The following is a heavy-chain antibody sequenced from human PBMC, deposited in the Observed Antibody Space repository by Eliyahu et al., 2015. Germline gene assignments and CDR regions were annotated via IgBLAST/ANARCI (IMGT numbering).Heavy chain of an antibody. CDR1: TGSISGYF. J-gene: IGHJ4*02. CDR3: AGWKIGQCIGDSCAKDS. V-gene: IGHV4-34*01. CDR2: INHSGST. D-gene: IGHD2-15*01. Sequence: QVQLQQWGTGLLKPSETLSLTCAVYTGSISGYFXSWIRQPPGKGLEWXGEINHSGSTNHNPSLKSRVTISVDASKNQFSLKLSSVTAADTAVYYCAGWKIGQCIGDSCAKDSWGQGTLVTVSS.